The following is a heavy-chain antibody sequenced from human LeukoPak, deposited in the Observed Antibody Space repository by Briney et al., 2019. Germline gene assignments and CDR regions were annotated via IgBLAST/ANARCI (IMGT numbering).Heavy chain of an antibody. V-gene: IGHV3-30*18. Sequence: GGSLRLSCAASGFTFSSYGMPWVRQAPGKGLEWVAVISYDGSNKYYADSVKGRFTISRGNSKNTLYLQMNSLRAEDTAVYYCAKDQSGWSLDYWGQGTLVTVSS. J-gene: IGHJ4*02. CDR2: ISYDGSNK. CDR1: GFTFSSYG. D-gene: IGHD6-19*01. CDR3: AKDQSGWSLDY.